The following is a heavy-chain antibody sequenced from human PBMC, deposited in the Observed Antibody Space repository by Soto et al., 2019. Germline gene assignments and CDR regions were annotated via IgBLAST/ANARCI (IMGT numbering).Heavy chain of an antibody. CDR3: ARGGSHSSDS. J-gene: IGHJ4*02. D-gene: IGHD1-26*01. Sequence: EVQLVETGGNLVQPGGSLRLSCAASGFTFSDFWMSWVRRDPGRGLEWVANIKEDGSETYYVDSVEVRFTISRDNAKKSLYLQMNSLRAEDTALYYCARGGSHSSDSWGQGALVTVSS. CDR1: GFTFSDFW. V-gene: IGHV3-7*05. CDR2: IKEDGSET.